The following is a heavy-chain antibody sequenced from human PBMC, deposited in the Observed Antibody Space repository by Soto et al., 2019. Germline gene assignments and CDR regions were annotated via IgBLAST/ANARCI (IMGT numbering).Heavy chain of an antibody. D-gene: IGHD3-3*01. Sequence: EVHLLESGGGLVLPGVSLRLSCAGSGFTFSSYAMSWVRQAPGKGLEWVSVISSVGGSTYYADSVKGRFIISRDNSENTLYLQVNSLRAEDTAIYYCTKDREFTYYDLWSGYYAFDSWGQGTLVTVSS. J-gene: IGHJ4*02. CDR1: GFTFSSYA. CDR2: ISSVGGST. V-gene: IGHV3-23*01. CDR3: TKDREFTYYDLWSGYYAFDS.